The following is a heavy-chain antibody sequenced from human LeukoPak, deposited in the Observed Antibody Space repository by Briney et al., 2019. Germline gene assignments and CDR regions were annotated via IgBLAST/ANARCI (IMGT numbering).Heavy chain of an antibody. J-gene: IGHJ4*02. CDR1: GFRFGGYA. V-gene: IGHV3-49*04. CDR2: IRGKALYGTS. CDR3: VRESVRDYYFDY. D-gene: IGHD3-10*02. Sequence: GRSLRLSCTGSGFRFGGYALSRVRQAPGKGLEWVGFIRGKALYGTSEYAASVEGRFTISRDDSNSIAYLQMNSLKTEDTAVYFCVRESVRDYYFDYWGQGTLVTVSS.